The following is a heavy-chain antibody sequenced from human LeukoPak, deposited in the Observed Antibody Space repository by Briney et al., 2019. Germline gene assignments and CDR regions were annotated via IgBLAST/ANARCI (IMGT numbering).Heavy chain of an antibody. J-gene: IGHJ4*02. CDR1: GFTFSSYS. CDR2: ISSSSSTI. CDR3: ARGHFTATRHFDY. V-gene: IGHV3-48*01. Sequence: GGSLRLSCAASGFTFSSYSMNWVRQAPGKGLEWVSYISSSSSTIYYADAVKGRFTISRDNAKNSLYLQMNSLRAEDTAVYYCARGHFTATRHFDYWGQGTLVTVSS. D-gene: IGHD5-12*01.